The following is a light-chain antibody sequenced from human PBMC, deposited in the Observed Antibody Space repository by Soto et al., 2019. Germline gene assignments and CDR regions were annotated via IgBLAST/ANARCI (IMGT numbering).Light chain of an antibody. CDR2: EVT. V-gene: IGLV2-23*02. Sequence: QSALTQPASVSASPGQSITISCTGSDSDVGSYDLVSWYQQHPGKAPKLLIYEVTKRPSGLSNRFSGSKSDNTASLTISGLQAEDEADYYCSSDAGTSHYVFGTGTKLTVL. CDR3: SSDAGTSHYV. CDR1: DSDVGSYDL. J-gene: IGLJ1*01.